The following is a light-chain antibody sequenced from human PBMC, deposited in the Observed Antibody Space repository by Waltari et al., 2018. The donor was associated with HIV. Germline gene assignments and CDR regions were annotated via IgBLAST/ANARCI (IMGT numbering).Light chain of an antibody. CDR1: DIDIGNYNL. Sequence: QSALTQPASVSGNPGQSVTITCTGTDIDIGNYNLVSWFQQHPGNAPKLLIYDVSKRPSGVSSRFSGSKSGSFASLTISGLLTEDESSYYCLTYVSKTSTWQFGGGTYLTV. CDR2: DVS. J-gene: IGLJ3*02. V-gene: IGLV2-23*02. CDR3: LTYVSKTSTWQ.